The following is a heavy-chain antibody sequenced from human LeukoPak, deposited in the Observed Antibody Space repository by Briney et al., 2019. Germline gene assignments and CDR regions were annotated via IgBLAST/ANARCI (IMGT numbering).Heavy chain of an antibody. CDR2: TSGSGGST. CDR1: GFTFSSYA. CDR3: AKDSSRLGDLTVDY. Sequence: GGSLRLSCAASGFTFSSYAMSWVRQAPGKGLEWVSATSGSGGSTYYADSVKGRFTISRDNSKNTLYLQMNSLRAEDTAVYYCAKDSSRLGDLTVDYWGQGTLVTVSS. D-gene: IGHD3-16*01. V-gene: IGHV3-23*01. J-gene: IGHJ4*02.